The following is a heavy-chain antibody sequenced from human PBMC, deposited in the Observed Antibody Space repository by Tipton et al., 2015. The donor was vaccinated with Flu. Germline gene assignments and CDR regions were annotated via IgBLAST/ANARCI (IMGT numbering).Heavy chain of an antibody. CDR2: IYHSGST. CDR3: ARGDGYNFDY. Sequence: TLSLTCTVSGYSISSGFYWGWIRQPPGKGLEWIGNIYHSGSTFYNPSLKSRVTISVDTSKNQFSLKLSSVTAADTAVYYCARGDGYNFDYWGQGIFVTVSS. J-gene: IGHJ4*02. V-gene: IGHV4-38-2*02. CDR1: GYSISSGFY. D-gene: IGHD5-24*01.